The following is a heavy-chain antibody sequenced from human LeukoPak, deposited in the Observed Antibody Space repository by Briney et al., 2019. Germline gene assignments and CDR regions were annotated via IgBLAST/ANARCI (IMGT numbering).Heavy chain of an antibody. V-gene: IGHV1-69*13. CDR2: IIPIFGTA. CDR1: GGTFSSYA. CDR3: ARDGYSSSSYYYYGMDV. D-gene: IGHD6-6*01. J-gene: IGHJ6*02. Sequence: SVKVSCKASGGTFSSYAISWVRQAPGQGLEWMGGIIPIFGTANYAQKFQSRVTITADESTSTAYMELSSLRSEDTAVYYCARDGYSSSSYYYYGMDVWGQGTTVTVSS.